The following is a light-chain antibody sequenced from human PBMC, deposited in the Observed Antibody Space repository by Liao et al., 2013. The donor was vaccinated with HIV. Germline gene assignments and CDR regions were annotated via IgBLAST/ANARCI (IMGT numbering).Light chain of an antibody. CDR3: QSTDTSGTVV. V-gene: IGLV3-21*01. J-gene: IGLJ2*01. Sequence: SYELTQPPSVSVAPGKTARITCGGNNIGGKSVHWYQQKPGQAPVMVMYYDSDRPSGIPERFSGSSSGTTVTLTISGVQAEDEADYYCQSTDTSGTVVFGGGTKLTVL. CDR1: NIGGKS. CDR2: YDS.